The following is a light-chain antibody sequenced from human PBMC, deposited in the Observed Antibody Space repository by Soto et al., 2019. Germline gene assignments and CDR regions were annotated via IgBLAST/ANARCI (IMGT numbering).Light chain of an antibody. CDR2: GAS. J-gene: IGKJ3*01. CDR3: QQYGSSPLFT. V-gene: IGKV3-20*01. CDR1: QSVSSSY. Sequence: EIVLTQSPGTLSLSPGERATLSCRASQSVSSSYLAWYQQTPGQAPRLLIYGASSRATGIPDRFSGSGSGTDFTLTTSRLEPEDFAVYYCQQYGSSPLFTFGPGTKVDIK.